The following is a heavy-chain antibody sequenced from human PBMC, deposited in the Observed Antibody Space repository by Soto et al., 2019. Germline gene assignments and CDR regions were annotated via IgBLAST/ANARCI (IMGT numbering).Heavy chain of an antibody. V-gene: IGHV3-30*18. D-gene: IGHD3-16*01. Sequence: QVQLVESGGGVVQPGRSLRLSCAASGFTFSSYGMHWVRQAPGKGLEWVAVISYDGSNKYYADSVKGRFTISRDNSKNTLYLQMNSLRAEDTAVYYCAKSLRLMITSPPFDPWGQGTLVTVSS. CDR3: AKSLRLMITSPPFDP. CDR1: GFTFSSYG. CDR2: ISYDGSNK. J-gene: IGHJ5*02.